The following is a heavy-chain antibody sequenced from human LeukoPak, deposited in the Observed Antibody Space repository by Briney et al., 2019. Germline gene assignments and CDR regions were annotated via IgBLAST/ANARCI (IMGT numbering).Heavy chain of an antibody. V-gene: IGHV4-4*07. J-gene: IGHJ4*02. CDR3: AREVEMARQFDS. CDR1: SGSISTHY. CDR2: ISTTGST. Sequence: PSETLSLTCSVSSGSISTHYWSWIQQPAGKGLEWIGRISTTGSTNYNPSLNSRVTMSLDTSKNQLSLKLSSVTAADTAVYYCAREVEMARQFDSWGQGTLVTVSS. D-gene: IGHD5-24*01.